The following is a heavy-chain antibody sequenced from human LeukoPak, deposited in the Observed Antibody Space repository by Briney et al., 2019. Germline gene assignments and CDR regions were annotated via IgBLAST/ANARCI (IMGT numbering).Heavy chain of an antibody. CDR2: IYHSGST. CDR1: GYSISSGSY. D-gene: IGHD6-13*01. V-gene: IGHV4-38-2*02. Sequence: SETLSLTCTVSGYSISSGSYWGWIRQPPGKGLEWIGSIYHSGSTYYNPSLKSRVTISVDTSKNQFSLKLSSVTAADTAVYYCARGGSSSWYSGSSYYFDYWGQGTLVTVSS. J-gene: IGHJ4*02. CDR3: ARGGSSSWYSGSSYYFDY.